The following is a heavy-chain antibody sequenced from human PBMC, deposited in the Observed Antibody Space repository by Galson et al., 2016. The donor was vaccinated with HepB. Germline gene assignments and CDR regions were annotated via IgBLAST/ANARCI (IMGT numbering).Heavy chain of an antibody. J-gene: IGHJ4*02. V-gene: IGHV1-46*01. CDR1: GYAFTNYL. D-gene: IGHD2-2*01. CDR2: INPSDGTI. CDR3: VRAVVVVVPAANDPFDY. Sequence: SVKVSCKASGYAFTNYLMHWVRQAPGQGLEWMGIINPSDGTISYAQEFQGRVTMTRDTSTSTAYMELSSLRSEDTAVYYCVRAVVVVVPAANDPFDYWGQGTLVTVSS.